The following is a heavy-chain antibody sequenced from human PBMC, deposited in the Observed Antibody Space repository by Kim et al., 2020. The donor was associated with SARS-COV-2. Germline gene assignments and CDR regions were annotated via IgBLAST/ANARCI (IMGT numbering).Heavy chain of an antibody. CDR1: GFTFSSYA. Sequence: GGSLRLSCAASGFTFSSYAMHWFRQAPGKGLEYVSFIGSNGDNTYYADSVKGRFTISRDNSENTLYLQVGSLRTEDMAVYFCARSAPDSTGYFDYWCQGT. V-gene: IGHV3-64*02. CDR3: ARSAPDSTGYFDY. J-gene: IGHJ4*02. D-gene: IGHD3-22*01. CDR2: IGSNGDNT.